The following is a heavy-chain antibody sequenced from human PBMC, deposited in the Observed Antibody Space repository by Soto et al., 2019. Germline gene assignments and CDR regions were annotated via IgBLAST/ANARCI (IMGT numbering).Heavy chain of an antibody. Sequence: GVSLRLSCAASGFTFSSYAMSWVRQAPGKGLEWVSAISGSGGSTYYADSVKGRFTISRDNSKNTLYLQMNSLRAEDTAVYYCANCVWFGEDYGMDVWGKGPTVTVSS. CDR2: ISGSGGST. CDR3: ANCVWFGEDYGMDV. D-gene: IGHD3-10*01. CDR1: GFTFSSYA. J-gene: IGHJ6*04. V-gene: IGHV3-23*01.